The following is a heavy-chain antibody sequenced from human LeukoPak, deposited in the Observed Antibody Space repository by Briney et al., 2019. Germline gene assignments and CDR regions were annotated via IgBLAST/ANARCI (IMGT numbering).Heavy chain of an antibody. CDR1: VGSISSYY. V-gene: IGHV4-59*01. J-gene: IGHJ4*02. CDR3: ARGDSGPLGPWAY. D-gene: IGHD5-12*01. CDR2: IYYSGST. Sequence: SETLSLTCTVSVGSISSYYWSWIRQPPGKGLEWIGYIYYSGSTSYNPSLKSRVTISVDTSKNQFSLKLSSVAAADTAVYYCARGDSGPLGPWAYWGQGTLVTVSS.